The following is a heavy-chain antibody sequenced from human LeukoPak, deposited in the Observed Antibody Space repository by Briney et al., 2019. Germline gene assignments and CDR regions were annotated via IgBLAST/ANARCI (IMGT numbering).Heavy chain of an antibody. CDR1: GYTFTDYY. CDR3: ARERAVAGKDYYYGMDV. CDR2: INPNNGGT. V-gene: IGHV1-2*02. J-gene: IGHJ6*02. Sequence: GASVKLSCKASGYTFTDYYMHWVRQAPGQWLEWMGWINPNNGGTNYPQNFQGTVTITRDTSISTAYMQLSRLRSDDTAVYYCARERAVAGKDYYYGMDVWGQRTTVTVSS. D-gene: IGHD6-19*01.